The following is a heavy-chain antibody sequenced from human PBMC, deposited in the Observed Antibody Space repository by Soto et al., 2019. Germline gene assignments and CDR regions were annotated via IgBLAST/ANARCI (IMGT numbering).Heavy chain of an antibody. Sequence: QVQLVQSGAEVKKPGASVKVSCKVSGYTFTGYYMHWVRQAPGQGLEWMGWINPNSGGTNYAQKFQGWLTMTRDTSISTAYMELSRLRSDDSAVYYCARDFGGAVAGHYYYYMDVWGKGTTVTVSS. V-gene: IGHV1-2*04. J-gene: IGHJ6*03. CDR2: INPNSGGT. CDR1: GYTFTGYY. D-gene: IGHD6-19*01. CDR3: ARDFGGAVAGHYYYYMDV.